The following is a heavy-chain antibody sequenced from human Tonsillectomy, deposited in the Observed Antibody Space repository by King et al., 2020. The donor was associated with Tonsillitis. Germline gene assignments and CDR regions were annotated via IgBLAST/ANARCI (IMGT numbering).Heavy chain of an antibody. J-gene: IGHJ5*02. D-gene: IGHD3-22*01. CDR1: GGSFSGYY. CDR3: ARGRLFFVVSFSSPRTENWFDP. Sequence: VQLQQWGAGLLKPSETLSLTCAVYGGSFSGYYWSWIRQPPGKGLEWIGEINHSGSTNYNPSLKSRVTISVDTSKNQFSLKLSSVTAADTAVHYCARGRLFFVVSFSSPRTENWFDPWGQGTLVTVSS. V-gene: IGHV4-34*01. CDR2: INHSGST.